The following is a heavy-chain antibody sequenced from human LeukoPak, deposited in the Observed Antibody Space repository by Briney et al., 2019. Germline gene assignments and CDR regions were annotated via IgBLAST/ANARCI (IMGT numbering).Heavy chain of an antibody. CDR2: INPNSGGT. J-gene: IGHJ4*02. D-gene: IGHD3-9*01. V-gene: IGHV1-2*02. CDR3: ARSSLRYFDWLPNFDY. Sequence: ASVKVSCKASGYTFTGYYMHWVRQAPGQGLEWMGWINPNSGGTNYAQKFQGRFTMTRDTSISTAYMELSRLRSDDTAVYYCARSSLRYFDWLPNFDYWGQGTLVTVSS. CDR1: GYTFTGYY.